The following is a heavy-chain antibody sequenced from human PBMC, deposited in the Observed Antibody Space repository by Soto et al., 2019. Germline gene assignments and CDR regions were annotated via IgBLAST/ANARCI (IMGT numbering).Heavy chain of an antibody. CDR2: IDPRDSYV. Sequence: GESLKISCTGLGYTFNTFWISWVRQIPGKGLEWMGRIDPRDSYVNYSPSFQGHVTISADKSINTAYLQWGSLKASDTAMYYCARLYCTTSTCDSWFDPWGQGTLVTVSS. CDR3: ARLYCTTSTCDSWFDP. D-gene: IGHD2-2*01. J-gene: IGHJ5*02. CDR1: GYTFNTFW. V-gene: IGHV5-10-1*01.